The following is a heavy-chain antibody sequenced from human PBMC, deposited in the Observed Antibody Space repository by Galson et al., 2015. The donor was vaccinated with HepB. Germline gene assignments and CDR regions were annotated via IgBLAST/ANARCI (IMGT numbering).Heavy chain of an antibody. Sequence: SVKVSCKASGGTFSSYAISWVRQAPGQGLEWMGRIIPILGIANYAQKFQGRVTITADKSTSTAYMELSSLRSEDTAVYYCARGRGSSLYFDYWGQGTLVTVSS. CDR1: GGTFSSYA. CDR2: IIPILGIA. D-gene: IGHD1-26*01. J-gene: IGHJ4*02. CDR3: ARGRGSSLYFDY. V-gene: IGHV1-69*04.